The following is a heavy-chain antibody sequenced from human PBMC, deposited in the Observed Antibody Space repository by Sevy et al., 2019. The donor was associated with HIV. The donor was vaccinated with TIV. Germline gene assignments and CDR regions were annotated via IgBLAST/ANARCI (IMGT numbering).Heavy chain of an antibody. Sequence: SETLSLTCAVYGMSFSGYYWSWIRQPPGKGLEWIGEMNTGGGTNYNPSLKSRVTISVDTSKKQFSLKLSSVTAADTAVYYCARGKSEGGMYYFDYWGQGTLFTVSS. CDR3: ARGKSEGGMYYFDY. CDR1: GMSFSGYY. V-gene: IGHV4-34*01. J-gene: IGHJ4*02. D-gene: IGHD3-16*01. CDR2: MNTGGGT.